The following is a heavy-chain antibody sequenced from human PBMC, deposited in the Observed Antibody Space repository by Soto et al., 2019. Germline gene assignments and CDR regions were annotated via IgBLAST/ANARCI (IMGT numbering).Heavy chain of an antibody. D-gene: IGHD1-26*01. CDR3: EKDLYGGTSRDF. CDR1: GFTFNAYP. J-gene: IGHJ4*02. CDR2: ISGSGETT. V-gene: IGHV3-23*01. Sequence: VQLLESGGGLVQPGGSLRLSCAASGFTFNAYPLSWVRQAPGKGLEWVSAISGSGETTHYADSVKGRFIISRDNSKNTLYLQMNSLTVEDTAVYYCEKDLYGGTSRDFCGQGTLVTVSS.